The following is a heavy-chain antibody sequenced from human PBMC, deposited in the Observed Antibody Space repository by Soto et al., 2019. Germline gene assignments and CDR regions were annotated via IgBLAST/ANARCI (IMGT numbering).Heavy chain of an antibody. CDR3: ARGSGGYDILAGYFPQIYYYYGMDV. CDR2: ISAYNGNT. D-gene: IGHD3-9*01. V-gene: IGHV1-18*01. CDR1: GYTFTSYG. Sequence: ASVKVSCKASGYTFTSYGISWVRQAPGQGLEWMGWISAYNGNTNYAQKLQGRVTMTTDTSTSTAYMELRSLRSDDTAVYYCARGSGGYDILAGYFPQIYYYYGMDVWGRGTTVTVSS. J-gene: IGHJ6*02.